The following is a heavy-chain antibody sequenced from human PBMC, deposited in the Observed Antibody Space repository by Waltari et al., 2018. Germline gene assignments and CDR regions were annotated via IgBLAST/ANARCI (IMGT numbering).Heavy chain of an antibody. J-gene: IGHJ4*02. CDR2: IYYSGST. Sequence: QVQLQESGPGLVKHSETLSLTCTVTGGSISSNYRNWIRQPPGKGLEWIGYIYYSGSTNYNPSLKSRVTISVDTSKNQFSLKLSSVTAADTAVYYCARIAAASPYYFDYWGQGTLVTVSS. V-gene: IGHV4-59*01. CDR3: ARIAAASPYYFDY. CDR1: GGSISSNY. D-gene: IGHD6-13*01.